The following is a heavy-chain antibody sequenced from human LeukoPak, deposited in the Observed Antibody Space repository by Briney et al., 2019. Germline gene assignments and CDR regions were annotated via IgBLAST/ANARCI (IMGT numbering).Heavy chain of an antibody. Sequence: ASVKVSCKASGYTFTSYAISWVRQAPGQGLEWMGRIIPILGIANYAQKFQGRVTITADKSTSTAYMELSSLRSEDTAVYYCAREIRYCSGGSCPTHWFDPWGQGTLVTVSS. D-gene: IGHD2-15*01. CDR1: GYTFTSYA. V-gene: IGHV1-69*04. CDR3: AREIRYCSGGSCPTHWFDP. J-gene: IGHJ5*02. CDR2: IIPILGIA.